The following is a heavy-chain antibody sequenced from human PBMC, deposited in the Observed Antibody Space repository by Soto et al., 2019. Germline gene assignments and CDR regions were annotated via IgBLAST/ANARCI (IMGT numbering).Heavy chain of an antibody. CDR2: ISHTDRLT. CDR3: ARDTGRASADL. J-gene: IGHJ5*02. CDR1: GFTFSYYE. D-gene: IGHD6-13*01. V-gene: IGHV3-48*03. Sequence: PGGSLRLSCVGSGFTFSYYEMNWVRQAPGKGLERVAFISHTDRLTHYPDSVRGRFTISRDNAKNSLYLHMTSLRVEDTAVYYCARDTGRASADLWGQGTLVTAPQ.